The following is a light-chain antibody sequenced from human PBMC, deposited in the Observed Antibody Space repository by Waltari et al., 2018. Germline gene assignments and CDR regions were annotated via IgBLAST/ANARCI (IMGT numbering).Light chain of an antibody. CDR2: DVS. CDR1: SRDVGFYNS. J-gene: IGLJ3*02. V-gene: IGLV2-14*01. Sequence: QSALTQPPSVSGSPGQSITISCPGTSRDVGFYNSVSWYQQYPGKVPQLLIYDVSDRPSGVSSRFSGSKSGNTAFLTISGLQADDEADYYCNSYTGSSAWVFGGGTKLTVL. CDR3: NSYTGSSAWV.